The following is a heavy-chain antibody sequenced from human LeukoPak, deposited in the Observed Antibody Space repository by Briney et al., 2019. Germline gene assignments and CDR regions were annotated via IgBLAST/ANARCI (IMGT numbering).Heavy chain of an antibody. D-gene: IGHD6-13*01. CDR1: RGTFSSYA. J-gene: IGHJ4*02. Sequence: ASVKVSCKASRGTFSSYAISWVRQAPGQGLEWMGRIIPILGIANYAQKFQGRVTITADKSTSTAYMELSSLRSEDTAVYYCARGPPSYSSSWFDYWGQGTLVTVSS. V-gene: IGHV1-69*04. CDR3: ARGPPSYSSSWFDY. CDR2: IIPILGIA.